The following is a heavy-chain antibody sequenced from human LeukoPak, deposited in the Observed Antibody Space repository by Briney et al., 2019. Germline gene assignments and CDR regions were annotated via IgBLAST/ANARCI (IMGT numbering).Heavy chain of an antibody. J-gene: IGHJ4*02. CDR1: GASFSGYY. CDR3: AREGGGNSY. CDR2: IFHTGST. Sequence: ASETLPLTCAVSGASFSGYYWSWIRQSPGKGLEWIGEIFHTGSTNYNPSLKSRVTISIDTSKNQLSLKLSSVTAADTAVYYCAREGGGNSYWGQGTLVTVST. V-gene: IGHV4-34*12. D-gene: IGHD4-23*01.